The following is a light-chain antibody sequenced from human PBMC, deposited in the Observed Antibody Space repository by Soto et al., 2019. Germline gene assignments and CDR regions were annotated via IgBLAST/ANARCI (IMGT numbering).Light chain of an antibody. CDR3: HSYTSSSTYV. J-gene: IGLJ1*01. Sequence: QSVLTQPASVSGSPGQSITISCTGTRSDIGGYDYVSWYQHHPSKAPKLILYEVTNRPSGVSDRFSGSRSGNTASLTISGLQAEDGADYYCHSYTSSSTYVFGTGTKLTVL. V-gene: IGLV2-14*01. CDR1: RSDIGGYDY. CDR2: EVT.